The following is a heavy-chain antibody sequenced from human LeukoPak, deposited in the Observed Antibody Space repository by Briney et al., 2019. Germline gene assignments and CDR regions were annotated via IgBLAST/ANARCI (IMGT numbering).Heavy chain of an antibody. Sequence: GGSLRLSCGASGFTFSSYVMSWVRQAAGKGLEGVSYISSSSSTIDYADSVKGRFTISRDNAKNSLYLQMNSLRAEDTAVYYCAREVGIAAAGIDYGGQGTLVTVS. CDR1: GFTFSSYV. D-gene: IGHD6-13*01. CDR2: ISSSSSTI. CDR3: AREVGIAAAGIDY. J-gene: IGHJ4*02. V-gene: IGHV3-48*03.